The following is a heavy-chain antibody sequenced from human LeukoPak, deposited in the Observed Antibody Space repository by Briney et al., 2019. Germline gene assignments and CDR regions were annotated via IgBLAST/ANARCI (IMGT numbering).Heavy chain of an antibody. Sequence: PSETLSLTCAVYGGSFSGYYWSWIRQPPGKGLEWIGEINHSGSTNYNPSLKSRVTISVDTSKNQFSLKLSSVTAADTAVYYCARGIFLRRRYFDRGWFDPWGQGTLVTVSS. CDR2: INHSGST. V-gene: IGHV4-34*01. D-gene: IGHD3-9*01. J-gene: IGHJ5*02. CDR1: GGSFSGYY. CDR3: ARGIFLRRRYFDRGWFDP.